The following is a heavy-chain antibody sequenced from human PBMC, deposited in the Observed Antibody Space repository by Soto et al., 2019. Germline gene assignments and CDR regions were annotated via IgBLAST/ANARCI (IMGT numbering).Heavy chain of an antibody. CDR3: ARERRECSGGSCSGDHETDF. Sequence: QVQLVQSGAEVKKPGASVKVSCMASGYTFTSYGISWVRQAPGQGFEWMGWISAYNRKTNSAPKRQATVTMTTDTSRSTVYKELRSRRSDDTAVYYCARERRECSGGSCSGDHETDFWGQGTLLTLSS. CDR1: GYTFTSYG. V-gene: IGHV1-18*01. D-gene: IGHD2-15*01. CDR2: ISAYNRKT. J-gene: IGHJ4*02.